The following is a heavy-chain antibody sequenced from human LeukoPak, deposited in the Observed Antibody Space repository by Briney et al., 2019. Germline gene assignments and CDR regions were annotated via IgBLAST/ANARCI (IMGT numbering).Heavy chain of an antibody. CDR3: ARGGSYLSAFDI. D-gene: IGHD1-26*01. V-gene: IGHV3-7*03. J-gene: IGHJ3*02. CDR2: IKQDGSRK. Sequence: PGGSLRLSCAASGFTLSDYWMSWVRQAPGQGLEWVANIKQDGSRKYYVDSVKGRFTISRDNAKNSLFLQMNNLRAEDTAVYYCARGGSYLSAFDIWGQGTMVTVSS. CDR1: GFTLSDYW.